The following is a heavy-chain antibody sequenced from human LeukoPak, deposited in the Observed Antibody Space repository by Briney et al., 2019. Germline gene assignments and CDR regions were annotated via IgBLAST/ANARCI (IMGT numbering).Heavy chain of an antibody. Sequence: SETLSLTCTVSGGSISSYYWSWIRQPPGKGLEWIGYIYYSGRTTYNPSLKSRVTISVDTSKNQFSLKLSSVTAADTAVYYCARSGYYGREFDYWGQGTLVTVSS. CDR2: IYYSGRT. J-gene: IGHJ4*02. D-gene: IGHD3-3*01. CDR1: GGSISSYY. V-gene: IGHV4-59*01. CDR3: ARSGYYGREFDY.